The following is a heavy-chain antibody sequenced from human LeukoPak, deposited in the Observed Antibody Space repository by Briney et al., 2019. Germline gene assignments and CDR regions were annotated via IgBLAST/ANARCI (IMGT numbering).Heavy chain of an antibody. D-gene: IGHD6-13*01. V-gene: IGHV3-30-3*01. J-gene: IGHJ1*01. Sequence: GGSLRLSCAASGFTFSSHAMHWVRQAPGKGLEWVAVISYDGSNKYYADSVKGRFTISRDNSKNTLYLQMNSLRAEDTAMYYCARDIGAAGTAASTEYFQHWGQGTLVTVSS. CDR3: ARDIGAAGTAASTEYFQH. CDR1: GFTFSSHA. CDR2: ISYDGSNK.